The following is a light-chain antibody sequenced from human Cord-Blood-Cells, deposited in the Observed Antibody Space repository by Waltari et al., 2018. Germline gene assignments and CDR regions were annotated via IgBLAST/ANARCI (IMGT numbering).Light chain of an antibody. CDR3: MQALQTPPA. J-gene: IGKJ4*01. CDR2: LGS. CDR1: QSLLHSNGYNY. V-gene: IGKV2-28*01. Sequence: DIVMTQSPLSLPVTPGEPASIPCRSSQSLLHSNGYNYLDWYLQKPGQSPQLLIYLGSNRASGVPDRFSGSGSGTDFRLKISRVEAEDVGVYYCMQALQTPPAFGGGTKVEIK.